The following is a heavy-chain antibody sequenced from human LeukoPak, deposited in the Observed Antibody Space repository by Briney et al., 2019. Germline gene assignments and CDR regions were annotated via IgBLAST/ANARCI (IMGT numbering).Heavy chain of an antibody. Sequence: GESLKISCKGSGYSFTSYWIGWVRQMPGKGLEWMGIIYPGDSDTSYSPSFQGQVTISVAKSISTAYLQWSSLKASDTAMYYCARGGGTTMVREKYFQHWGQGTLVTVSS. CDR1: GYSFTSYW. J-gene: IGHJ1*01. CDR3: ARGGGTTMVREKYFQH. CDR2: IYPGDSDT. D-gene: IGHD3-10*01. V-gene: IGHV5-51*01.